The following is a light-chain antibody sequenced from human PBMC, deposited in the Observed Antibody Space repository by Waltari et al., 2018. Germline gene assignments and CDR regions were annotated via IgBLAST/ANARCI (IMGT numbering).Light chain of an antibody. CDR2: DVT. CDR3: SSYGGTYFV. V-gene: IGLV2-11*01. J-gene: IGLJ2*01. Sequence: QSALTQPRPVSGSPRQSVTISCTGTSNDVGGYHYVSWYQHHPGEVPKLMIYDVTQRPSGVPDRFSGSKSGNTASLTISGLQADDEADYYCSSYGGTYFVFGGGTRLTVL. CDR1: SNDVGGYHY.